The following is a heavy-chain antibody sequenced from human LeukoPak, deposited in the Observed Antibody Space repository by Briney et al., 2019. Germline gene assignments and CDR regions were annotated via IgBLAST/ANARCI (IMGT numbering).Heavy chain of an antibody. CDR3: ARRVVPAASAWYFDL. Sequence: PSETLSLTCTVSGGSISSSSYYWGWIRQPPGKGLEWIGSIYYSGSTYYNPSLKSRVTISVDTSKNQFSLKLSSVTAADTAVYYCARRVVPAASAWYFDLWGRGTLVTVSS. CDR2: IYYSGST. V-gene: IGHV4-39*01. J-gene: IGHJ2*01. CDR1: GGSISSSSYY. D-gene: IGHD2-2*01.